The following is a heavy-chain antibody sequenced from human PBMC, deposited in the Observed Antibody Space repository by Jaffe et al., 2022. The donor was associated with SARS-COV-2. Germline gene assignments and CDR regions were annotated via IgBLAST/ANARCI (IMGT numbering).Heavy chain of an antibody. D-gene: IGHD3-22*01. CDR3: ARGKLNSSGYYPSTGAFDI. V-gene: IGHV4-31*03. CDR2: IYYSGST. J-gene: IGHJ3*02. Sequence: QVQLQESGPGLVKPSQTLSLTCTVSGGSISSGGYYWSWIRQHPGKGLEWIGYIYYSGSTYYNPSLKSRVTISVDTSKNQFSLKLSSVTAADTAVYYCARGKLNSSGYYPSTGAFDIWGQGTMVTVSS. CDR1: GGSISSGGYY.